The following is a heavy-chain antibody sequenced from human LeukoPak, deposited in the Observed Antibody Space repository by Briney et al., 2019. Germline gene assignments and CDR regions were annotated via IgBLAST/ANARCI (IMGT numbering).Heavy chain of an antibody. CDR2: ISISGSTI. J-gene: IGHJ4*02. CDR3: ARVHGAYPFDY. Sequence: GGSLRLSCAVSGFTFSSCSMNWVRQAPGKGLEWVSYISISGSTIYYADSVKGRFTISRDHAKNSLYLQMNSLRAKRPAIYERARVHGAYPFDYWGQGTLVTVSS. CDR1: GFTFSSCS. V-gene: IGHV3-48*01. D-gene: IGHD4/OR15-4a*01.